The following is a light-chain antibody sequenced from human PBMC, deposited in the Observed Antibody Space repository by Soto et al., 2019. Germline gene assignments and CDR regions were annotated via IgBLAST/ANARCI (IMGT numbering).Light chain of an antibody. J-gene: IGKJ1*01. Sequence: IQLTQSPSSLSASVGDSVTITCRASQGISRYLSWYQQKPGRAPKLLISAASTLQSGVPARFSGSGSGTDFTLSITSLQPEDFATYYCLQHNSYPRTFGQGTKVDIK. CDR2: AAS. V-gene: IGKV1-9*01. CDR3: LQHNSYPRT. CDR1: QGISRY.